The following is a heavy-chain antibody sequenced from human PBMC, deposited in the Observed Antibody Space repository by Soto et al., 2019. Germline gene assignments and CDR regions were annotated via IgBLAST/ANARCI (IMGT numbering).Heavy chain of an antibody. CDR3: ARVLTRAPYGSGSS. J-gene: IGHJ4*02. Sequence: EVQLVESGGGLVKPGGSLRLSCAASGFTFSSYSMNWVRQAPGKGLEWVSSISSSSSYIYYADSVKGRFTISRDNAKNSLYLQMNSLRAEDTAVYYCARVLTRAPYGSGSSWGQGTLVTVSS. CDR2: ISSSSSYI. CDR1: GFTFSSYS. V-gene: IGHV3-21*01. D-gene: IGHD3-10*01.